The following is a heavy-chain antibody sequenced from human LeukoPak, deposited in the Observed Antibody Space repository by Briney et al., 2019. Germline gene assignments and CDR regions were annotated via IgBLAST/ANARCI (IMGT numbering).Heavy chain of an antibody. D-gene: IGHD3-22*01. J-gene: IGHJ4*02. CDR2: ISYDGSNK. V-gene: IGHV3-30*18. CDR1: GFTFSSYG. Sequence: GGSLRLSCAASGFTFSSYGMHWVRHAPGKGLEWVSVISYDGSNKYYADSVKGRFTISRDNSKNTLYLQMNSLRAEDTAVYYCAKDNRFWGSGYYYVDYWGQGTLVTVSS. CDR3: AKDNRFWGSGYYYVDY.